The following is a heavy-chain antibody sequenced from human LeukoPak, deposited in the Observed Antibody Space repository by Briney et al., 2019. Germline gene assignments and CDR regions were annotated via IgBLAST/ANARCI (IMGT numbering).Heavy chain of an antibody. Sequence: ASVKVSCKASGCTFTSYDINWVRQATGQGLEWMGWMNPNSGNTGYAQKFQGRVTITRNTSISTAYMELSSLRSEDTAVYYCARGWAIYDSSGYYLDAFDIWGQGTMVTVSS. J-gene: IGHJ3*02. CDR2: MNPNSGNT. D-gene: IGHD3-22*01. CDR1: GCTFTSYD. V-gene: IGHV1-8*03. CDR3: ARGWAIYDSSGYYLDAFDI.